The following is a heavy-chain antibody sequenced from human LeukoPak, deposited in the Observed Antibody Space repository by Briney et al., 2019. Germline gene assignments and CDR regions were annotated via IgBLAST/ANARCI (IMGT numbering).Heavy chain of an antibody. V-gene: IGHV4-39*01. CDR3: ARSSLRNWFDS. Sequence: KTSETPSLTCTVSGGSISSGSYYWGWIRQPPGKGLEWLANIYYSGITYYNPSLKSRVIISVDTSKNQFSLNLSSVTAADTALYYCARSSLRNWFDSWGQGTLVTVSS. D-gene: IGHD6-6*01. CDR2: IYYSGIT. J-gene: IGHJ5*01. CDR1: GGSISSGSYY.